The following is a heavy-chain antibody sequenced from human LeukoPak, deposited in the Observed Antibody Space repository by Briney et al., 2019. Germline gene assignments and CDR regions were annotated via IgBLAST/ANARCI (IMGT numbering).Heavy chain of an antibody. D-gene: IGHD1/OR15-1a*01. CDR1: GGTFSSYA. CDR2: ISAYDGNT. CDR3: ATILLSQYNWFDP. Sequence: KVSCKASGGTFSSYAISWVRQAPGQGLEWMGWISAYDGNTNYAQKLQGRVTMTTDTSTSTAYMELSSLRSEDTAVYYCATILLSQYNWFDPWGQGTLVTVSS. J-gene: IGHJ5*02. V-gene: IGHV1-18*01.